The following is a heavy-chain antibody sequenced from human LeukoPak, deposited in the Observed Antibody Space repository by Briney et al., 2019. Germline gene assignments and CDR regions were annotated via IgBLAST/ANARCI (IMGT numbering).Heavy chain of an antibody. CDR1: GFTFSHAW. J-gene: IGHJ4*02. CDR2: ISRTGNSI. CDR3: ARGPYSSNWYVDY. V-gene: IGHV3-11*04. D-gene: IGHD6-13*01. Sequence: PGGSLRLSCGGSGFTFSHAWMSWVRQAPAKALEWISYISRTGNSIYYADSVKGRFTISRDSAKNSLYLQMNSLRAEDTAVYYCARGPYSSNWYVDYWGQGTLVTVAS.